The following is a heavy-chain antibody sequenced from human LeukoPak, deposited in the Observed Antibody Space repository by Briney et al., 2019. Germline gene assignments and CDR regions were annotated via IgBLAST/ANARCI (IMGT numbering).Heavy chain of an antibody. CDR2: ISSSSSYI. CDR1: GFTFSSYG. V-gene: IGHV3-21*01. CDR3: ARDRVAGGAFDI. D-gene: IGHD3-10*01. J-gene: IGHJ3*02. Sequence: GSLRLSCAASGFTFSSYGMNWVRQAPGKGLEWVSSISSSSSYIYYADSVKGRFTISRDNAKNSLYLQMNSLRAEDTAVYYCARDRVAGGAFDIWGQGTMVTVSS.